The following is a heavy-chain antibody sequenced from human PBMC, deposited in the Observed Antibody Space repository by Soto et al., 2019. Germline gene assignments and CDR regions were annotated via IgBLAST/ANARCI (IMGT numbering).Heavy chain of an antibody. CDR2: IYWDDDK. Sequence: QITLKESGPTLVTPTQTLTLTCTFFGFSLISTSMAVAWIRQPPGKALEWLALIYWDDDKRYSPFLKSRLTFTKDTYKNQAVHTMSNMDPVDTARYYCAHIVVAGVGYYFDYWGQGNLGTVSS. V-gene: IGHV2-5*02. CDR3: AHIVVAGVGYYFDY. CDR1: GFSLISTSMA. D-gene: IGHD6-19*01. J-gene: IGHJ4*02.